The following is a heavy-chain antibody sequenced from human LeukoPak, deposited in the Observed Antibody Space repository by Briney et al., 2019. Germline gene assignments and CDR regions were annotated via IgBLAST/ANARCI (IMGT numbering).Heavy chain of an antibody. V-gene: IGHV1-69*01. CDR1: GGTFSSYA. CDR2: IIPIFGTA. Sequence: SVKVSCKASGGTFSSYAISWVRQAPGQGLEWMGGIIPIFGTANYAQKFQGRVTITADESTSTAYMELSSLRSEDTAVYYCAKVSGGGLYYDGMDVWGQGTTVTVSS. J-gene: IGHJ6*02. D-gene: IGHD1-14*01. CDR3: AKVSGGGLYYDGMDV.